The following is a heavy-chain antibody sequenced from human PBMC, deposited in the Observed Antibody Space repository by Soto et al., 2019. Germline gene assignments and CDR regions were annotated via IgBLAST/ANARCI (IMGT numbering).Heavy chain of an antibody. CDR1: GFTFSSYS. CDR2: ISSSNSTI. D-gene: IGHD3-22*01. V-gene: IGHV3-48*01. CDR3: AIFLDSSGYYYVRGDHFDN. J-gene: IGHJ4*02. Sequence: PGGSLRLSCAASGFTFSSYSMNWVRQAPGKGLEWVTYISSSNSTIYYADSVKGRFTISRDNAKNSLYLKMNSLRAEETVVYYFAIFLDSSGYYYVRGDHFDNWGQGTVVTVSS.